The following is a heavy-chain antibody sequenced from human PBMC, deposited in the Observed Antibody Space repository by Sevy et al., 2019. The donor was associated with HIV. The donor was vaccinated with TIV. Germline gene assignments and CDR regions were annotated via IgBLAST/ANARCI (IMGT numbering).Heavy chain of an antibody. CDR1: VFTFSSYA. CDR2: ISYDGSNK. D-gene: IGHD6-19*01. Sequence: GGSLRLSCAASVFTFSSYAMHWVRQAPGKGLEWVAVISYDGSNKYYADSVKGRFTISRDNSKNTLYLQMNSLRAEDTAVYYCARVGIAVAGQFDYWGQGTLVTVSS. V-gene: IGHV3-30-3*01. J-gene: IGHJ4*02. CDR3: ARVGIAVAGQFDY.